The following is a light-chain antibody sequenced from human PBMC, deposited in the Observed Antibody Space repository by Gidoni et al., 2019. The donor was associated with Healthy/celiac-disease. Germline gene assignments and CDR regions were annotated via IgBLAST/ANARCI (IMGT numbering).Light chain of an antibody. CDR1: KLGDKY. CDR3: QAWDSSTDVV. V-gene: IGLV3-1*01. J-gene: IGLJ2*01. Sequence: SYELTQPPSVSVSPGQTASITGSGDKLGDKYACWYQQKPGQAPVLVIYQDSKRPSGIPARFSGSNSGNTATLTISGTQAMDEADYYCQAWDSSTDVVFGGGTKLTVL. CDR2: QDS.